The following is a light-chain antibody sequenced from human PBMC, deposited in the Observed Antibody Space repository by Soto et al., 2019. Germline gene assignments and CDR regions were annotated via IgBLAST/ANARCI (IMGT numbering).Light chain of an antibody. J-gene: IGKJ1*01. CDR2: KAS. V-gene: IGKV1-5*03. Sequence: DIQMTQSPSTLSASVGDRVPITCRASQTIDSWLFWYQQIPGKPPNLLIYKASTLASGVPSRFSGSGSGTEYTLTITSLQPDDFATYYCQQYHIYSGTFGQWTKGDIK. CDR3: QQYHIYSGT. CDR1: QTIDSW.